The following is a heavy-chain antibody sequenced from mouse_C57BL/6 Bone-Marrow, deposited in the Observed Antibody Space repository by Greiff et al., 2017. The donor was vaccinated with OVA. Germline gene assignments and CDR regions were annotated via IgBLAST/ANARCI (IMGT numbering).Heavy chain of an antibody. D-gene: IGHD1-1*01. CDR2: ISYDGSN. V-gene: IGHV3-6*01. J-gene: IGHJ2*01. Sequence: EVQLQESGPGLVKPSQSLSLTCSVTGYSITSGYYWNWIRQFPGNKLEWMGYISYDGSNNYNPSLKNRISITRDTSKNQFFLKLNSVTTEDTATYYCAREDYGSRRDFDYWGQGTTLTVSS. CDR1: GYSITSGYY. CDR3: AREDYGSRRDFDY.